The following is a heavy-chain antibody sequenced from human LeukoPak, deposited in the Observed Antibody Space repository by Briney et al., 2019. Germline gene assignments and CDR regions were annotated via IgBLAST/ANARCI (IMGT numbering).Heavy chain of an antibody. Sequence: PSETLSLTCAVSGYSISSGYYWGWIRQPPGKGLEWIGYIYYSGSTNYNPSLKSRVTISVDTSKNQFSLKLSSVTAADTAVYYCASGAERYFASDIWGQGTMVTVS. J-gene: IGHJ3*02. V-gene: IGHV4-61*01. CDR2: IYYSGST. CDR1: GYSISSGYY. D-gene: IGHD2/OR15-2a*01. CDR3: ASGAERYFASDI.